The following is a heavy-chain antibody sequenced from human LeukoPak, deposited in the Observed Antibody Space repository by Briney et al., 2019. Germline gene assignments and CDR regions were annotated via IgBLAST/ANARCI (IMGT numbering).Heavy chain of an antibody. CDR1: GGSISTYY. Sequence: SETLSLTCTVSGGSISTYYWSWIRQPAGKGLEWIGRIYTTGSINYNPSLKSRVTMSVDTSKNQFTLKLSSVTAADTAVYYCARLPVSQRGFDFWGQGSLVTVSS. CDR3: ARLPVSQRGFDF. J-gene: IGHJ4*02. CDR2: IYTTGSI. V-gene: IGHV4-4*07. D-gene: IGHD1-26*01.